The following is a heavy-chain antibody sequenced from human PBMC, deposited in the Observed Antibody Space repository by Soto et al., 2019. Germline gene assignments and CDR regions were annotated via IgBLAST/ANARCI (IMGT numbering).Heavy chain of an antibody. V-gene: IGHV3-33*01. CDR3: ARESGLRFLEWLPGHYYGMDV. D-gene: IGHD3-3*01. CDR1: GFTFSSYG. CDR2: IWYDGSNK. J-gene: IGHJ6*02. Sequence: QVQLVESGGGVVQPGRSLRLSCAASGFTFSSYGMHWVRQAPGKGLEWVAVIWYDGSNKYYADSVKGRFTISRDNFKNTLYLQMNSLRAEDTAVYYCARESGLRFLEWLPGHYYGMDVWGQGTTVTVSS.